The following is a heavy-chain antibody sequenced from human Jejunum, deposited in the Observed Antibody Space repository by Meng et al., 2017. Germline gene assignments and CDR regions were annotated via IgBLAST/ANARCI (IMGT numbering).Heavy chain of an antibody. Sequence: QVQLQESGPGRVKPAQTLSLPCTGSGGSISSRRYYWGWIRQPPGKGLEWIASVFYSGTTYYNPSLQSRVTISIDTSKNQFSMRLTSVTATDTSVYYCARLANSSPDYWGRGTLVTVSS. J-gene: IGHJ4*02. CDR1: GGSISSRRYY. CDR2: VFYSGTT. D-gene: IGHD6-13*01. CDR3: ARLANSSPDY. V-gene: IGHV4-39*01.